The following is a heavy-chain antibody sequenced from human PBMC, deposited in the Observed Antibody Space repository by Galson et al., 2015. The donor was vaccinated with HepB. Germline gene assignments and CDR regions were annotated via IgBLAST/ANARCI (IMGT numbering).Heavy chain of an antibody. V-gene: IGHV3-48*02. D-gene: IGHD3-3*01. CDR1: GFTFSSYS. J-gene: IGHJ6*02. CDR2: ISSSRSTI. CDR3: ARDNGGGFLEWLGHYGMDV. Sequence: SLRLSCAASGFTFSSYSMNWVRQAPGKGLEWVSYISSSRSTIYYADSVKGRLTISRDNAKNSLYLQMKSLRDEDTAVYYCARDNGGGFLEWLGHYGMDVWGQGTTVTVSS.